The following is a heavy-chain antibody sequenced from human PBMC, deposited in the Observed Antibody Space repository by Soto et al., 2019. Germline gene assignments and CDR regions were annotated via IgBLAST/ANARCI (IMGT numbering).Heavy chain of an antibody. D-gene: IGHD6-19*01. Sequence: VQLVESGGVVVQPGGSLRLSCAASGFTFDDYTMHWVRQAPGKGLEWVSLISWDGGSTYYADSVKGRFTISRDNSKNSLYLQMNSLRTEDTALYYCAKAVAVAGTWGGYYFDYWGQGTLVTVSS. CDR2: ISWDGGST. CDR3: AKAVAVAGTWGGYYFDY. V-gene: IGHV3-43*01. J-gene: IGHJ4*02. CDR1: GFTFDDYT.